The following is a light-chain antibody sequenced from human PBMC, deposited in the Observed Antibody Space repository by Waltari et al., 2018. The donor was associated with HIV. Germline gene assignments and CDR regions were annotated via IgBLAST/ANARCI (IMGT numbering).Light chain of an antibody. J-gene: IGLJ1*01. CDR2: EVT. CDR3: TSYTSRNTRV. V-gene: IGLV2-14*01. Sequence: QSALTQPASVSGSPGQSITISCTGTTSDVGGYQYVSWYQQHPGQAPKLMIYEVTYRPSGVSFRFSGSKSGNTASLTISGLQAEDEADYFCTSYTSRNTRVFGTGTKVTVL. CDR1: TSDVGGYQY.